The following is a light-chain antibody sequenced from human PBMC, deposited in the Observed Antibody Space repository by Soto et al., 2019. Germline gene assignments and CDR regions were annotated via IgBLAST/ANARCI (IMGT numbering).Light chain of an antibody. J-gene: IGKJ2*01. CDR1: HSVSSTY. CDR3: QQYGSSPYT. Sequence: EIVLTQSPGTLSLSPGTRATLSCRASHSVSSTYLAWYRQKPGQTPRLLIYGASTRATDIPDRFSGSGSGTDFTLTISRLEPEDLAVYYCQQYGSSPYTFGQGTKLEIK. CDR2: GAS. V-gene: IGKV3-20*01.